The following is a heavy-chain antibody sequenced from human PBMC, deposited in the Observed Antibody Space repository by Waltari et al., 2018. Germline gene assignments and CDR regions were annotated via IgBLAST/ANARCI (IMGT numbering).Heavy chain of an antibody. Sequence: QVQLVQSGAEVKKPGSSVTVSCKASGGSFASYGISWVRQAPGQGLEWMGEIIPTVGTTNYEQKFQGRVTINADKSTSTAYMHLTSLRSEDAAVYYCAGGYYESSGFSFYYFYHMDVWGKGTTVTVSS. J-gene: IGHJ6*03. D-gene: IGHD3-22*01. CDR2: IIPTVGTT. CDR1: GGSFASYG. CDR3: AGGYYESSGFSFYYFYHMDV. V-gene: IGHV1-69*14.